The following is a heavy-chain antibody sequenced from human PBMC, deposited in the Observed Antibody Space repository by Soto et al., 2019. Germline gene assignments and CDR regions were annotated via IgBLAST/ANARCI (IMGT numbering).Heavy chain of an antibody. Sequence: GASVKVYCKASGYTFTGYYMHWVRQAPGQGLEWMGWINPNSGGTNYAQKFQGWVTMTRDTSISTAYMELSRLRSDDTAVYYCERDRGTMVRELRLYYYYGMDVWGQGTTVTVSS. CDR3: ERDRGTMVRELRLYYYYGMDV. CDR2: INPNSGGT. D-gene: IGHD3-10*01. V-gene: IGHV1-2*04. J-gene: IGHJ6*02. CDR1: GYTFTGYY.